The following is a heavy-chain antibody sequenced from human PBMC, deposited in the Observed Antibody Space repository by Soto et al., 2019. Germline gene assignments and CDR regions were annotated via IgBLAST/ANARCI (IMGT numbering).Heavy chain of an antibody. Sequence: GGPLNLSGVSSGFTFWVYIVNWARAEPPMCLDWVSSISSSNAYIYYADSLRCRVTISRYNAKNSLFLQMSSLRAEDTAIYYCTRTINFGLTANRMDVWGQGTTVTISS. CDR2: ISSSNAYI. J-gene: IGHJ6*02. D-gene: IGHD5-18*01. V-gene: IGHV3-21*01. CDR3: TRTINFGLTANRMDV. CDR1: GFTFWVYI.